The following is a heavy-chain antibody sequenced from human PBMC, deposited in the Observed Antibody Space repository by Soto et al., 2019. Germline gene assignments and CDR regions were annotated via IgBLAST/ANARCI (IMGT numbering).Heavy chain of an antibody. CDR2: IYYRGNT. D-gene: IGHD6-13*01. V-gene: IGHV4-39*01. Sequence: PSETLSLTCTVSGGSISSGSYYWGWIRQSPGKGLEWIGSIYYRGNTYYNPSLKSRVTISVDTSKHQFSLKVSSVTATDTAVYYCARHKDTSSRYLLPDNWGQGTLVTVSS. CDR3: ARHKDTSSRYLLPDN. J-gene: IGHJ4*02. CDR1: GGSISSGSYY.